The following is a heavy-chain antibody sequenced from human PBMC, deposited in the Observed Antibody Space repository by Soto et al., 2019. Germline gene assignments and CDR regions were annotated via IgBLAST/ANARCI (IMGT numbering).Heavy chain of an antibody. D-gene: IGHD3-22*01. CDR3: ARVDKWLLRGFDY. J-gene: IGHJ4*02. CDR1: GGSISSGDYY. Sequence: QVQLQESGPGLVKPSQTLSLTCTVSGGSISSGDYYWSWIRQPPGKGLEWIGYIYYSGSTYYNPSLKSRVTISVDTSKNQFSLKLSSVTTADTAVYYCARVDKWLLRGFDYWGQGTLVTVSS. V-gene: IGHV4-30-4*01. CDR2: IYYSGST.